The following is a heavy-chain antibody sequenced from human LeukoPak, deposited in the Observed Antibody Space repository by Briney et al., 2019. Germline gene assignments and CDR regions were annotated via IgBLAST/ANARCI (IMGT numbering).Heavy chain of an antibody. CDR3: ARDPTYDFWSGPLYHFDY. CDR1: GFTFSSYS. CDR2: ISSSSSYI. J-gene: IGHJ4*02. D-gene: IGHD3-3*01. V-gene: IGHV3-21*01. Sequence: GSLRLSCAASGFTFSSYSMNWVRQAPGKGLEWVSSISSSSSYIYYADSVKGRFTISRDNAKNSLYLQMNSLRAEDTAVYYCARDPTYDFWSGPLYHFDYWGQGTLVTVSS.